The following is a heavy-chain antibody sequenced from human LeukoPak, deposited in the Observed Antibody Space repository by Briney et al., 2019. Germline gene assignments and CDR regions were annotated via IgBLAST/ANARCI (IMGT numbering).Heavy chain of an antibody. Sequence: GSVKVSCKASGYTFTGYYMHWVRQAPGQGLEWMGIINPSGGSTSYAQKFQGRVTMTRDTSTSTVYMELSSLRSEDTAVYYCARYYYDSSGWGYYMDVWGKGTTVTISS. CDR3: ARYYYDSSGWGYYMDV. D-gene: IGHD3-22*01. V-gene: IGHV1-46*01. J-gene: IGHJ6*03. CDR1: GYTFTGYY. CDR2: INPSGGST.